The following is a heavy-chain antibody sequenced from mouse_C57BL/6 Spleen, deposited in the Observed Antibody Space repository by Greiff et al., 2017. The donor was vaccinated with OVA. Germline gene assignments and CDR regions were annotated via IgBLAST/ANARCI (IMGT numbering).Heavy chain of an antibody. D-gene: IGHD1-1*01. CDR2: IDPETGGT. CDR1: GYTFTDYE. Sequence: QVQLQQSGAELVRPGASVTLSCKASGYTFTDYEMHWVKQTPVHGLEWIGAIDPETGGTAYNQKFKGKAILTADKSSSTAYMELRSLTSEDSAVYYCTRRPYYYGSSYGYFDVWGTGTTVTVSS. CDR3: TRRPYYYGSSYGYFDV. V-gene: IGHV1-15*01. J-gene: IGHJ1*03.